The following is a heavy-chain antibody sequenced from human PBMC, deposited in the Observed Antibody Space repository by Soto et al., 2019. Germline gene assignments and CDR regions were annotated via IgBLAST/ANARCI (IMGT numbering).Heavy chain of an antibody. V-gene: IGHV4-34*01. J-gene: IGHJ5*02. Sequence: QVQLQQWGAGLLKPSETLSLTCAVYGGSFSGYYWSWIRQPPGKGLEWIGEINHSGSTNYNPSLNSRVTISGDPSKNQFSLKLSSVTAPDTAVYYCATTYDSSDHLGLGWFDHWRQGTLVTVSS. D-gene: IGHD3-22*01. CDR3: ATTYDSSDHLGLGWFDH. CDR2: INHSGST. CDR1: GGSFSGYY.